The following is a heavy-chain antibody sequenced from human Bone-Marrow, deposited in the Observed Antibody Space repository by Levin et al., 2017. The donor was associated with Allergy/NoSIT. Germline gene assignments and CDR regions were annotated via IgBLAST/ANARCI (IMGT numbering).Heavy chain of an antibody. Sequence: AASVKVSCAVSGFTVRNNYMSWVRQAPGKGLEWVSLIYSVGSTDYADSVKGRFTISRDNFKNTLYLQMNSLRAEDTAVYYCAGGPSRGYWGRGTLVTVSS. D-gene: IGHD3-16*01. CDR3: AGGPSRGY. J-gene: IGHJ4*02. CDR1: GFTVRNNY. CDR2: IYSVGST. V-gene: IGHV3-66*01.